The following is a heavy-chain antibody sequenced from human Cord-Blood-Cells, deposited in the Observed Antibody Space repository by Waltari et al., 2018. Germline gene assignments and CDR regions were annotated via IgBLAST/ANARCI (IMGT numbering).Heavy chain of an antibody. CDR3: ARRLRYFDWLSQGWYFDL. V-gene: IGHV4-39*01. J-gene: IGHJ2*01. CDR2: IYYSGST. D-gene: IGHD3-9*01. Sequence: QLQLQESGPGLVKPSETLSLTCTVSGGSISSSSYYWAWMRQPPGKGLERIGSIYYSGSTNYNPSLKSRVPISVDTSKNQFSLKLSSVTAADTAVYYCARRLRYFDWLSQGWYFDLWGRGTLVTVSS. CDR1: GGSISSSSYY.